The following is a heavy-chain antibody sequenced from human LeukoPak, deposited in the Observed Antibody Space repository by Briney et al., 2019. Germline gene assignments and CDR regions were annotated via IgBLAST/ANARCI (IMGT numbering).Heavy chain of an antibody. D-gene: IGHD6-13*01. V-gene: IGHV3-66*01. CDR1: GLXVSDIY. J-gene: IGHJ4*02. CDR3: ASGVSSSWYVAY. CDR2: IYSGGRI. Sequence: GGSLRLSCAASGLXVSDIYISWVRQAPGQGREWISVIYSGGRIDYADSVKGRFTISRDSSKNTLYLQMHSLTVEDTAVYYCASGVSSSWYVAYWGQGTLVTVSS.